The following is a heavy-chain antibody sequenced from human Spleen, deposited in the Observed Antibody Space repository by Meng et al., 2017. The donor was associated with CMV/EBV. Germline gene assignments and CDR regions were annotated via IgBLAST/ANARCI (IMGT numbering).Heavy chain of an antibody. CDR1: GFTFSSYA. D-gene: IGHD2-2*02. CDR2: ISYDGSNK. V-gene: IGHV3-30*04. J-gene: IGHJ6*02. Sequence: GESLKISCAASGFTFSSYAMHWVRQAPGKGLEWVAVISYDGSNKYYGDSVKGRLTISRDNSKNTLYLQMNSLRAEDTAVYYCARGGGCSSTSCYTHYYYYGMDVWGQGTTVTVSS. CDR3: ARGGGCSSTSCYTHYYYYGMDV.